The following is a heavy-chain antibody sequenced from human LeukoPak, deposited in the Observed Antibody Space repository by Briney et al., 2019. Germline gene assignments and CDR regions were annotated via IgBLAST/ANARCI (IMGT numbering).Heavy chain of an antibody. V-gene: IGHV3-66*01. D-gene: IGHD4-17*01. J-gene: IGHJ4*02. CDR3: TYGDYPLTY. CDR2: IYSNGDT. CDR1: GLTVTNNY. Sequence: GGSLRLSCAASGLTVTNNYCSWVRQPPGRGPEWISLIYSNGDTRYADSVKGRFTFSRDNSKNKLCLQMNSVRAEDTAVYYCTYGDYPLTYWGQGTLVSVSS.